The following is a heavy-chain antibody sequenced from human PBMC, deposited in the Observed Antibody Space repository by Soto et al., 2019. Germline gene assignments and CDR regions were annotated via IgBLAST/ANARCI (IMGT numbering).Heavy chain of an antibody. J-gene: IGHJ6*03. CDR1: GYSFATYA. Sequence: QVQLVQSGAEVKKPGASVKVSCKASGYSFATYAIHWVRQAPGQRLEWLGWINAGNGDTKYSQKFEGRVTITRDTSTNTPYIQLRNLRSEDTAVYYFSRGGCQFVDYVYYYYYMDVLGKGTTVTVSS. CDR2: INAGNGDT. D-gene: IGHD4-17*01. V-gene: IGHV1-3*01. CDR3: SRGGCQFVDYVYYYYYMDV.